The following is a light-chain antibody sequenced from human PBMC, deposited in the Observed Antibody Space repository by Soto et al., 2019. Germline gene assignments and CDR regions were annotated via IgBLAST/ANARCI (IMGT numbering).Light chain of an antibody. CDR3: QQSYNPPRT. J-gene: IGKJ1*01. V-gene: IGKV1-39*01. CDR1: QSIAGY. CDR2: AAS. Sequence: DIQMTQSPSSLSASVGDRVTITCRASQSIAGYLNWYHQKPGKAPKLLIYAASSLQSGVPSRFRGSGSGTDFTLTISSLQPEDFATYYCQQSYNPPRTFGQGNRVEIK.